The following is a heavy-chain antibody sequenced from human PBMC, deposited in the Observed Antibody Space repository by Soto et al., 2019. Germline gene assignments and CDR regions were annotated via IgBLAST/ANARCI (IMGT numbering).Heavy chain of an antibody. Sequence: QVQLVQSGAGVKKPGASVKLSCKASGFTFIGHYIHWVRQAPGQGLEWVGWINPNSGGGTVYAQKFQGRVTMTADTSTSIASMDLTSLRGDDTAVYYCAGSRTGALDYGGPGALVTVSS. V-gene: IGHV1-2*02. CDR2: INPNSGGGT. CDR1: GFTFIGHY. CDR3: AGSRTGALDY. J-gene: IGHJ4*02. D-gene: IGHD7-27*01.